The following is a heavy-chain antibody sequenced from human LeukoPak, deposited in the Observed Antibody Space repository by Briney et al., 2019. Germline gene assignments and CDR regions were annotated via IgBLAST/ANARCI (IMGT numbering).Heavy chain of an antibody. CDR3: ARRFGI. D-gene: IGHD3-10*01. J-gene: IGHJ3*02. V-gene: IGHV4-59*08. CDR2: IYYSGST. CDR1: GGSISNYY. Sequence: SETLSLTCTVSGGSISNYYWSWIRQPPGKGLEWIGYIYYSGSTNYNPSLKSRVTISIDTSKNQFSLKLESVTAADTAVYYCARRFGIWGQGQWSPSLQ.